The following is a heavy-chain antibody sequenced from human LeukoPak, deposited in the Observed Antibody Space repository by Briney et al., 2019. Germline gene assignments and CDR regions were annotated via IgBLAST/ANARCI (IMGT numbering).Heavy chain of an antibody. D-gene: IGHD1-1*01. CDR3: ARVLLERPGIDTFDM. CDR2: INSGSSTV. J-gene: IGHJ3*02. CDR1: EFSLRSYS. Sequence: GGSLRLSCGASEFSLRSYSMDWVRQAPGKGLEWVSHINSGSSTVYYADSVKGRFTISRDNAGNSLYLHMNSLRAEDTAVYYCARVLLERPGIDTFDMWGQGTMVTVSS. V-gene: IGHV3-48*01.